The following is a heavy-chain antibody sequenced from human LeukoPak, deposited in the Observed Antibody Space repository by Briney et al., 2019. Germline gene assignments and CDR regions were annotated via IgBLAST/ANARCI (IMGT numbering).Heavy chain of an antibody. CDR1: GFTFDVYA. J-gene: IGHJ4*02. CDR2: ISWNSGSI. CDR3: AKGTPLDY. Sequence: GGSLRLSCAASGFTFDVYAMPWVRQAPGKGLEWVSGISWNSGSIGYADSVKGRFTISRDNAKNSLYLQMNSLRAEDTALYYCAKGTPLDYWGQGTLVTVSS. V-gene: IGHV3-9*01.